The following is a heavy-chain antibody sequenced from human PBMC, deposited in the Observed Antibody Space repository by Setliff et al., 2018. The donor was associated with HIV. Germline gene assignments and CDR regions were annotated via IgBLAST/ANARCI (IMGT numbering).Heavy chain of an antibody. V-gene: IGHV1-2*02. Sequence: ASVKVSCKASGYTFTAYYIHWVRQAPGQGLEWMGWINSNNGGTKYAQNFQGRVTMTRDTSITTAYMELSRRISDDTAVYYFAREERYYDGKGALDYWGQGTLVTVSS. J-gene: IGHJ4*02. D-gene: IGHD3-22*01. CDR3: AREERYYDGKGALDY. CDR2: INSNNGGT. CDR1: GYTFTAYY.